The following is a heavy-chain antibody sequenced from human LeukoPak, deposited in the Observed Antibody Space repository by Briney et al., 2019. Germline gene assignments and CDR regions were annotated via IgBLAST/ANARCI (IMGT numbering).Heavy chain of an antibody. Sequence: GGSLRLSCAASGFTFSSYEMNWVRQAPGKGLEWVSYISSSGSTIYYADSVKGRFTISRDNAKNSLYLQMNSLRAEDTAVYYCAKVGIRYYDSSGKFDYWGQGTLVTVSS. CDR3: AKVGIRYYDSSGKFDY. V-gene: IGHV3-48*03. CDR2: ISSSGSTI. J-gene: IGHJ4*02. D-gene: IGHD3-22*01. CDR1: GFTFSSYE.